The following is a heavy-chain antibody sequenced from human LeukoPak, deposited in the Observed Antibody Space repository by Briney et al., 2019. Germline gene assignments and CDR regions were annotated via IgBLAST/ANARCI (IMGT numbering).Heavy chain of an antibody. CDR3: ARSPLMGSIDY. Sequence: GRSLRLSCAASGFTFSSYAMHWVRQAPGKGLEWVAVISYDGSNKYYADSVKGRFTISRDNSENTLYLQMNSLRAEDTAVYYCARSPLMGSIDYWGQGTLVTVSS. V-gene: IGHV3-30-3*01. D-gene: IGHD3-10*01. J-gene: IGHJ4*02. CDR1: GFTFSSYA. CDR2: ISYDGSNK.